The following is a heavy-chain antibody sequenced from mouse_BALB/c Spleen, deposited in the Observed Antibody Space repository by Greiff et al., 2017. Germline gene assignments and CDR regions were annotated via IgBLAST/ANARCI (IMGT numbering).Heavy chain of an antibody. CDR1: GYTFTSYY. CDR2: IYPGNVNT. CDR3: ARNGLPLYYCDY. Sequence: QVQLQQSGPELVKPGASVRISCKASGYTFTSYYIHWVKQRPGQGLEWIGWIYPGNVNTKYNEKFKGKATLTADKSSSTAYMQLSSLTSEDSAVYFCARNGLPLYYCDYGGQGTTLTVSS. V-gene: IGHV1S56*01. D-gene: IGHD2-2*01. J-gene: IGHJ2*01.